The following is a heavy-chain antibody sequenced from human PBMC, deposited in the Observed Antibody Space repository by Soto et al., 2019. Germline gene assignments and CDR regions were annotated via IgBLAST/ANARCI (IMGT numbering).Heavy chain of an antibody. V-gene: IGHV1-8*01. D-gene: IGHD4-17*01. Sequence: QVQLVQSGAEVKKPGASVKVSCKASGYTFTSYDINWVRQATGQGLEWMGWMNPYSGNTGYAQKFQGRGTITRNTDISPAYMELSSLRSEDTAVYYYARGPPPSYGDSQGGYWGQGTLVTVSS. CDR2: MNPYSGNT. CDR3: ARGPPPSYGDSQGGY. J-gene: IGHJ4*02. CDR1: GYTFTSYD.